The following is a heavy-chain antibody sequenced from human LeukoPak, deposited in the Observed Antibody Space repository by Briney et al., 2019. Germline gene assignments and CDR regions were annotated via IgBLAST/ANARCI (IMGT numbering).Heavy chain of an antibody. J-gene: IGHJ6*02. D-gene: IGHD2/OR15-2a*01. Sequence: GGSLRLSCAASGFTVSSKYMSWVRRAPGKGLEWVSVIYSGGNTYYADSVRGRFTISRDNSRNTLYLQMNSLRAEDTAVYYCAREGNVYGYGMDVWGQGTTVTVSS. CDR3: AREGNVYGYGMDV. CDR2: IYSGGNT. CDR1: GFTVSSKY. V-gene: IGHV3-66*01.